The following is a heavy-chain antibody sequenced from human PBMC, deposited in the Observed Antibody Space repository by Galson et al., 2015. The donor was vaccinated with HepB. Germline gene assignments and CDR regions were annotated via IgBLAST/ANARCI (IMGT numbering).Heavy chain of an antibody. D-gene: IGHD3-10*01. V-gene: IGHV3-30*02. CDR1: GFTFSSYG. CDR3: AQSRASYYYGSGSSPPHYGMDV. J-gene: IGHJ6*02. Sequence: SLRLSCAASGFTFSSYGVHWVRQAPGKGLEWVAFIRYDGSNKYYADSVKGRFTISRDNSKNTLYLQMNSLRAEDTAVYYCAQSRASYYYGSGSSPPHYGMDVWGQGTTVTVSS. CDR2: IRYDGSNK.